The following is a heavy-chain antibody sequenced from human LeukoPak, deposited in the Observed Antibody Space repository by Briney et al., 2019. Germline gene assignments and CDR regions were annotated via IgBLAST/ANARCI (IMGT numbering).Heavy chain of an antibody. J-gene: IGHJ5*02. V-gene: IGHV3-9*03. CDR2: ISWNSGSI. CDR1: GFTFDDYA. Sequence: PGRSLRLSCAASGFTFDDYAMHWVRQAPGKGLEWVSGISWNSGSIGYADSVKGRFTISRDNAKNSLYLRMNSLRAEDMALYYCARSGVVPAAIYANWFDPWGQGTLVTVS. CDR3: ARSGVVPAAIYANWFDP. D-gene: IGHD2-2*01.